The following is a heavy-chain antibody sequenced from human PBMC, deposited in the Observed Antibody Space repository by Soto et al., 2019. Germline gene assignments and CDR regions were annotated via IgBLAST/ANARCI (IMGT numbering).Heavy chain of an antibody. CDR2: LHSGGDT. Sequence: EVQLVESGGGLVQPGGSLRLSCVASGIPVSSNYMTWVRQAPGKGLEWVSVLHSGGDTYYANSVKGRFTISRHDSTNTLFLQWNSLPAGAPAGYYWAREGPYHFAPRMDAGAQGPTSTVSS. CDR3: AREGPYHFAPRMDA. J-gene: IGHJ6*02. CDR1: GIPVSSNY. V-gene: IGHV3-53*04.